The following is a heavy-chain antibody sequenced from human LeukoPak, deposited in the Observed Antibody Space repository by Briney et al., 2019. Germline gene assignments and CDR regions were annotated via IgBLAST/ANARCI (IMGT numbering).Heavy chain of an antibody. CDR1: GFTFSSYS. Sequence: GGSLRLSCAASGFTFSSYSMNWVRQAPGKGLEWVSYISSSGSTIYYADSVKGRFTISRDNAKNSLYLQMNGLRAEDTAVYYCAELGITMIGGVWGKGTTVTISS. CDR3: AELGITMIGGV. V-gene: IGHV3-48*04. J-gene: IGHJ6*04. CDR2: ISSSGSTI. D-gene: IGHD3-10*02.